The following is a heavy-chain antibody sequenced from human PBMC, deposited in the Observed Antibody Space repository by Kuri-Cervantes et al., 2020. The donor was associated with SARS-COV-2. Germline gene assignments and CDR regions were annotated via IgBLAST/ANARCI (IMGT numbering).Heavy chain of an antibody. D-gene: IGHD1-26*01. Sequence: GGSLRLSCSASGFTFSRYAMHWVRQAPGKGLEYVSAMSINWGDTYYADSVKGRCNIFRDNSKNTLYLQLNSLRAGDTAVYYCVKDRTYRLVRGGAFDLWGQGTLVTVSS. CDR3: VKDRTYRLVRGGAFDL. CDR2: MSINWGDT. V-gene: IGHV3-64D*08. J-gene: IGHJ4*02. CDR1: GFTFSRYA.